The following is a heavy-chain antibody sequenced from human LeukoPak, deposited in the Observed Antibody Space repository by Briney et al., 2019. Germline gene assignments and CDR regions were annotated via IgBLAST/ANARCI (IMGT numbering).Heavy chain of an antibody. CDR2: VYTSGST. V-gene: IGHV4-4*07. CDR1: GGSISSYY. D-gene: IGHD4-17*01. CDR3: ARDEEAYGDYVSDYYYGMDV. Sequence: PSETLSLTCTVSGGSISSYYWSWIRQPAGKGLEWIGRVYTSGSTNYNPSLKSRVTMSVDTSKNQSSLKLSSVTAADTAVYYCARDEEAYGDYVSDYYYGMDVWGQGTTVTVSS. J-gene: IGHJ6*02.